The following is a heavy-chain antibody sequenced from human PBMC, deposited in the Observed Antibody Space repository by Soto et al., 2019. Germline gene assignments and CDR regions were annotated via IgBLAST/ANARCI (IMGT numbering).Heavy chain of an antibody. D-gene: IGHD6-13*01. V-gene: IGHV1-8*01. J-gene: IGHJ6*02. CDR1: GYTFTSYD. CDR2: MNPNGGNT. CDR3: ARGGPETXSSWYRRTYYYYYGMDV. Sequence: ASVKVSCKASGYTFTSYDINWVRQATGQGLEWMGWMNPNGGNTGYAQKFQGRVTMTRNTSISTAYMELSSLRSEDTAVYYCARGGPETXSSWYRRTYYYYYGMDVWGQGTTVTVSS.